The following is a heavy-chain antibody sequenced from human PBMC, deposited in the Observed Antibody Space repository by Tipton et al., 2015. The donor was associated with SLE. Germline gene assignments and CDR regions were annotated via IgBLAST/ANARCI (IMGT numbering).Heavy chain of an antibody. Sequence: GSLRLSCVASGFPFSNYAMSWVRQAPGKGLEWVSVISGNGDTTFYADSVKDRFTISRDNSRNTLYLQVSSLRAEDTAVYYCAKDRPTAQWSSSGEVDHWGQGTLVTVSS. D-gene: IGHD6-13*01. CDR2: ISGNGDTT. CDR3: AKDRPTAQWSSSGEVDH. V-gene: IGHV3-23*01. CDR1: GFPFSNYA. J-gene: IGHJ4*02.